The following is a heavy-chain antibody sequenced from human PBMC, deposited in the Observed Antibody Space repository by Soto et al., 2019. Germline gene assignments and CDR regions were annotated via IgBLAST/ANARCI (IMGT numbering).Heavy chain of an antibody. CDR2: ISTYNGNT. J-gene: IGHJ4*02. V-gene: IGHV1-18*01. D-gene: IGHD4-17*01. CDR3: AIDDYGDHSF. CDR1: GYTFINYG. Sequence: QVQLVQSGAEVKKPGASVKVSCKSSGYTFINYGISWVRQAPGQGLEWMGRISTYNGNTYSAQQFQGRVTMTTDKSTSTVYMVLTRLRSDDTAVYYCAIDDYGDHSFWGQGTLVTVSS.